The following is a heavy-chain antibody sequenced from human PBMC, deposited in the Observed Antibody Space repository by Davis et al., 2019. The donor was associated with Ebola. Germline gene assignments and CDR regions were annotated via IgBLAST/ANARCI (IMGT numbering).Heavy chain of an antibody. CDR1: GFSFSSYA. V-gene: IGHV3-30-3*01. Sequence: PGGSLRLSCAASGFSFSSYAMHWVRQAPGKGLEWVAVISYDGYNKYYADSVRGRFTISRDNSKNTLYLQMNSLRDEDTAVYYCARDSTTVVSQKQFDYWGQGTLVTVSS. CDR3: ARDSTTVVSQKQFDY. CDR2: ISYDGYNK. J-gene: IGHJ4*02. D-gene: IGHD4-23*01.